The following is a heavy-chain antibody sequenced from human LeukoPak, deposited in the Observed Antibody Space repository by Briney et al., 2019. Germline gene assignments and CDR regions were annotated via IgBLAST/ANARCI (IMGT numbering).Heavy chain of an antibody. J-gene: IGHJ4*02. CDR1: GFTFGNFA. Sequence: GGSLRLSCATSGFTFGNFAMRWVRLAPGRGLERVSGISGGGYRTYNADSMKGRFTISRDNSKNTLFLQMSSLRAEDSAVYYCAKSRGVTMVRGAVSYYFDHWGQGTLVTVSS. D-gene: IGHD3-10*01. CDR3: AKSRGVTMVRGAVSYYFDH. CDR2: ISGGGYRT. V-gene: IGHV3-23*01.